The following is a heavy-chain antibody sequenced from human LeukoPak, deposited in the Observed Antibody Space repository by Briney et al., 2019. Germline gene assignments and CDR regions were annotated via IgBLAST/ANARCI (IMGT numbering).Heavy chain of an antibody. V-gene: IGHV4-34*01. J-gene: IGHJ4*02. CDR1: GGSFSGYY. D-gene: IGHD6-19*01. CDR2: INHSGST. Sequence: SETLSLTCAVYGGSFSGYYWSWIRQPPGKGLEWIGEINHSGSTNYNPSLKSRVTISVGTSKNQFSLKLSSVTAADTAVYYCARGPYSSGIDYWGQGTLVTVSS. CDR3: ARGPYSSGIDY.